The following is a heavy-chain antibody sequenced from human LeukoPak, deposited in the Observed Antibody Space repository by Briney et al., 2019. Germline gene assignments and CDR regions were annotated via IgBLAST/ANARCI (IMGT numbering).Heavy chain of an antibody. D-gene: IGHD6-19*01. Sequence: GGSLRLSCAASGFTLSTYAMSWVRQTPGKGLEWVAATSSSDAGTYYVDSVKGRFTISRDNAKNSLYLQMNSLRAEDTAVYYCARDLGYSSGPNYWGQGTRVTVSS. CDR2: TSSSDAGT. V-gene: IGHV3-21*01. CDR1: GFTLSTYA. J-gene: IGHJ4*02. CDR3: ARDLGYSSGPNY.